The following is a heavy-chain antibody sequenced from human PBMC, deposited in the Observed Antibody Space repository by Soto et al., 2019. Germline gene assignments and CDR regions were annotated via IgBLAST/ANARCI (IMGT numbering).Heavy chain of an antibody. D-gene: IGHD6-19*01. V-gene: IGHV3-30-3*02. CDR3: AKTHSGWYTPFDS. CDR1: GFTFSSYA. Sequence: PGGSLRLSCAASGFTFSSYAMHWVRQAPGKGLEWVAVISYDGSNKYYADSVKGRFTFSRDNSKNMLYLQMNSLRAEDTAVYYCAKTHSGWYTPFDSWGQGTLVTVSS. J-gene: IGHJ4*02. CDR2: ISYDGSNK.